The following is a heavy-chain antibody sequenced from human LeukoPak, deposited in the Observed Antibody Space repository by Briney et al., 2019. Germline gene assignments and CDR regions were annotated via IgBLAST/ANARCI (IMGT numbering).Heavy chain of an antibody. J-gene: IGHJ4*02. Sequence: SETLSLTCAVYGGSFSGYYWSWIRQPPGKGLEWIGEINHSGSTNYNPSLKSRVTISVGTSKKQFSLKLSSVIAADTAVYYCVTYYFDSSGPKKNYWGQGTLVTVSS. CDR2: INHSGST. D-gene: IGHD3-22*01. CDR1: GGSFSGYY. V-gene: IGHV4-34*01. CDR3: VTYYFDSSGPKKNY.